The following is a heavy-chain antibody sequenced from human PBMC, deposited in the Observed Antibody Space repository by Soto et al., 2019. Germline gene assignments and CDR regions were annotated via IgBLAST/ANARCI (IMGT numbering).Heavy chain of an antibody. D-gene: IGHD3-10*01. CDR3: AKGTYGSGSYYNVFYYYYGMDV. V-gene: IGHV3-23*01. J-gene: IGHJ6*02. Sequence: SLRLSCAASGFTFSSYAMSWVRQAPGKGPEWVSAISGSGGSTYYADSVKGRFTISRDNSKNTLYLQMNSLRAEDTAVYYCAKGTYGSGSYYNVFYYYYGMDVWGQGTTVTVSS. CDR1: GFTFSSYA. CDR2: ISGSGGST.